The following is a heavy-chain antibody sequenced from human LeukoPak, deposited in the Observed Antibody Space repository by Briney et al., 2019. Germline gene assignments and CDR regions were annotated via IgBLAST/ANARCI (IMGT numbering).Heavy chain of an antibody. J-gene: IGHJ2*01. CDR1: GFTFSSYG. CDR3: AKQVLGIAAAGTSDWYFDL. V-gene: IGHV3-33*06. Sequence: PGRSLRLSCAASGFTFSSYGMHWVRQAPGKGLEWVAVIWYDGSNKYYADSVKGRFTISRDNSKNTLYLQMNSLRAEDTAVHYCAKQVLGIAAAGTSDWYFDLWGRGTLVTVSS. CDR2: IWYDGSNK. D-gene: IGHD6-13*01.